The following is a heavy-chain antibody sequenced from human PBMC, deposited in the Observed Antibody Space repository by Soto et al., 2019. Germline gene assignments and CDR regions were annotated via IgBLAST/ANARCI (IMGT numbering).Heavy chain of an antibody. CDR1: GFTFSSYA. CDR2: ISYDGSNK. CDR3: ARVVVVAATSLHDY. V-gene: IGHV3-30-3*01. J-gene: IGHJ4*02. D-gene: IGHD2-15*01. Sequence: ESGGGVVQPGRSLRLSCAASGFTFSSYAMHWVRQAPGKGLEWVAVISYDGSNKYYADSVKGRFTISRDNSKNTLYLQMNSLRAEDTAVYYCARVVVVAATSLHDYWGQGTPVTVSS.